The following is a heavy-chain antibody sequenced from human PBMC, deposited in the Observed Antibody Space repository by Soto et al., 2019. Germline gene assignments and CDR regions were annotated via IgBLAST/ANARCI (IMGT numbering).Heavy chain of an antibody. CDR3: AKEGQTYYYDSSGLPNWFDP. V-gene: IGHV3-23*01. J-gene: IGHJ5*02. CDR1: GFTFSSYA. Sequence: GGSLRLSCAASGFTFSSYAMSWVRQAPGKGLEWVSAISGSGGSTYYADSVKGRFTISRDNSKNTLYLQMNSLRAEDTAVYYCAKEGQTYYYDSSGLPNWFDPWGQGTLVTVSS. CDR2: ISGSGGST. D-gene: IGHD3-22*01.